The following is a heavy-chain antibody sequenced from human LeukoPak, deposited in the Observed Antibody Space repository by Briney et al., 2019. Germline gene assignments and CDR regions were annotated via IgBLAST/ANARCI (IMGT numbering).Heavy chain of an antibody. Sequence: SETLSLTCTVSGGSISSGSYYWSWIRQPAGKGLEWIGRIYTSGSTNYNPSLKSRVTISVDTSKNQFSLKLSSVTAADTAVYYCARLPWGGIAAAGRLIDIWGQGTMVTVSS. V-gene: IGHV4-61*02. J-gene: IGHJ3*02. CDR1: GGSISSGSYY. CDR2: IYTSGST. D-gene: IGHD6-13*01. CDR3: ARLPWGGIAAAGRLIDI.